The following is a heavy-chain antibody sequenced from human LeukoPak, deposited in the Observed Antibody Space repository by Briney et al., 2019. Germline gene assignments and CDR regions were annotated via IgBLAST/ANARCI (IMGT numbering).Heavy chain of an antibody. V-gene: IGHV3-23*01. CDR2: ISGSGGST. CDR1: GFTFGDYV. CDR3: AKEGGSGSYYTLYYYYMDV. D-gene: IGHD3-10*01. Sequence: GGSLRLSCTASGFTFGDYVMSWVRQAPGKGLEWVSAISGSGGSTYYADSVKGRFTISRDNSKNTLYLQMNSLRAEDTAVYFCAKEGGSGSYYTLYYYYMDVWGKGTTVTISS. J-gene: IGHJ6*03.